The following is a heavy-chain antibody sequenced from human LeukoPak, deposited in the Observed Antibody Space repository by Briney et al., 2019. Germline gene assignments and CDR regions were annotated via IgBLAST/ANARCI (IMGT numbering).Heavy chain of an antibody. CDR1: GFTFSSYG. CDR3: AKGRGDYVSEYFQH. D-gene: IGHD4-17*01. Sequence: PGGSLRLSCAASGFTFSSYGMHWVRQAPGKGLEWVAVIWYDGSNKYYADSVKGRLTISRDNSKNTLYLQMNSLRAEDTAVYYCAKGRGDYVSEYFQHWGQGTLVTVSS. V-gene: IGHV3-33*06. CDR2: IWYDGSNK. J-gene: IGHJ1*01.